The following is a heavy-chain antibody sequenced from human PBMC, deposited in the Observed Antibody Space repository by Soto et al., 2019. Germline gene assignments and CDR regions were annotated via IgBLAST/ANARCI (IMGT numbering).Heavy chain of an antibody. CDR3: ARGLDYVVY. CDR2: INHSGST. Sequence: SETLSLSCAVYGGSFSGYYWNWIRQPPGKGLEWIGEINHSGSTNYNPSLKSRVTISVDTSKNQFSLKLSSVTAADTAVYYCARGLDYVVYWGQGTLVTVSS. CDR1: GGSFSGYY. V-gene: IGHV4-34*01. J-gene: IGHJ4*02.